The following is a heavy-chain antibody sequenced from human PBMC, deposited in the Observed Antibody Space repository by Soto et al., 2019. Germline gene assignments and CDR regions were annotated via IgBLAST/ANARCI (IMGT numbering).Heavy chain of an antibody. Sequence: SVKVSCKASGFTFTSSAVQWVRQARGQRLERIGWIVVGSGNTNYAQKFQERVTITRDMSTSTAYMELSSLRSEDTAVYYCAAGITMVRGVMAYWGQGTLVTVSS. D-gene: IGHD3-10*01. V-gene: IGHV1-58*01. CDR3: AAGITMVRGVMAY. J-gene: IGHJ4*02. CDR2: IVVGSGNT. CDR1: GFTFTSSA.